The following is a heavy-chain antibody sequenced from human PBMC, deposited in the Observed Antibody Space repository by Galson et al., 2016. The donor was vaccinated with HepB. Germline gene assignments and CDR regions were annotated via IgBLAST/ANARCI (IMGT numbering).Heavy chain of an antibody. Sequence: SVKVSCKASGYTFTNFDINWVRQATGQGLEWMGWTNPNSGETVYAQKFQGRVTMTRNTSITTAYMELSSLRSDDTAVYYCARGCFSCGYTSALTYYYYGMDVWGQGTTVTVAS. J-gene: IGHJ6*02. CDR3: ARGCFSCGYTSALTYYYYGMDV. V-gene: IGHV1-8*01. CDR1: GYTFTNFD. CDR2: TNPNSGET. D-gene: IGHD5-18*01.